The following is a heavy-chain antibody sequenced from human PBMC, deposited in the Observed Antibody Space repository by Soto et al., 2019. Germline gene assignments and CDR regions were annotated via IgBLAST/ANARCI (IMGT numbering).Heavy chain of an antibody. CDR1: RDYY. V-gene: IGHV3-11*01. D-gene: IGHD1-26*01. J-gene: IGHJ5*02. CDR3: AKEGASGSYYRGWFDP. CDR2: ISSSGSTI. Sequence: RDYYWRRVRQAPGEGLEWVSYISSSGSTIYYADSVKGRFTISRDNAKNALYLQMNSLRAEGTAVYYCAKEGASGSYYRGWFDPWGQGTLVTVSS.